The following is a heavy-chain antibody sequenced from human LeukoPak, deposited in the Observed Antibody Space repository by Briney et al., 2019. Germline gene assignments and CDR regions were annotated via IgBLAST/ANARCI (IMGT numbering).Heavy chain of an antibody. CDR2: ISSSSSYI. CDR1: AFTFSSYS. CDR3: ARGSGSSSPYDY. V-gene: IGHV3-21*01. Sequence: GGSLRLSCAASAFTFSSYSMNWVRQASGKGLEWVSSISSSSSYIYYADSVKGRFTISRDNAKNSLYLQMNSLRAEDTAVYYCARGSGSSSPYDYWGQGTLVTVSS. J-gene: IGHJ4*02. D-gene: IGHD6-6*01.